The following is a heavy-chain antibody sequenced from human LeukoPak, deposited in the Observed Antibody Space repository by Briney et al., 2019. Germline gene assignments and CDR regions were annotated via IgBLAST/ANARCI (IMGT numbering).Heavy chain of an antibody. J-gene: IGHJ4*02. CDR1: GFSFSTYS. CDR2: IASDGSST. CDR3: ARGRPHGNDY. Sequence: GGSLRLSCVASGFSFSTYSMNWVRQAPGKGLVWVSRIASDGSSTTYADSVKGRFSISRDNAKNTLYLQMNSLRVEDTAVYYCARGRPHGNDYWGQGTLVTVSS. D-gene: IGHD4-23*01. V-gene: IGHV3-74*01.